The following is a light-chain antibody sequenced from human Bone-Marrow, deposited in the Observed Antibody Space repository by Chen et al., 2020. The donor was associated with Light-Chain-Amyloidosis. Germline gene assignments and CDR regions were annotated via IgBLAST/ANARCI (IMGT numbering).Light chain of an antibody. J-gene: IGKJ1*01. CDR1: RSINNK. V-gene: IGKV3-15*01. CDR3: QKYDNWKT. Sequence: EIVMTQSPATLSVSPGERVTLSCRASRSINNKLAWYQQKPGQAPRRLIYGASTRSTGIPARFSGSGSGTEFPLTISSMQPEDFAVYYCQKYDNWKTFGQGTNVEIK. CDR2: GAS.